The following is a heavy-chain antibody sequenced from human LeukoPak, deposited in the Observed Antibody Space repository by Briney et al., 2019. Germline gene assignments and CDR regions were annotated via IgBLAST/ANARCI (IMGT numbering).Heavy chain of an antibody. CDR3: ARDARSGSYLNWFDP. J-gene: IGHJ5*02. V-gene: IGHV4-4*07. D-gene: IGHD1-26*01. Sequence: SETLSLTCTVSGGSISSFYWSWIRQPAGKGLEWIGRIYTSGSTNYNPSLKSRVTMSADTSKNQFSLKLSSVTAADTAVYYCARDARSGSYLNWFDPWGQGTLVTVSS. CDR1: GGSISSFY. CDR2: IYTSGST.